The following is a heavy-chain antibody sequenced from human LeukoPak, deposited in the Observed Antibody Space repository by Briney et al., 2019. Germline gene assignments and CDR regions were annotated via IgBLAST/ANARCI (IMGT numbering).Heavy chain of an antibody. J-gene: IGHJ6*02. CDR3: ARAGGIAVAASSKDV. V-gene: IGHV3-7*01. CDR1: GFTFSSYW. D-gene: IGHD6-19*01. Sequence: GGSLRLSCAASGFTFSSYWMSWVRQAPGKGLEWVANIKQDGSEKYYVDSVKGRFTISRDNAKNSLYLQMNSLRAEDTAVYYCARAGGIAVAASSKDVWGQGTTVTVSS. CDR2: IKQDGSEK.